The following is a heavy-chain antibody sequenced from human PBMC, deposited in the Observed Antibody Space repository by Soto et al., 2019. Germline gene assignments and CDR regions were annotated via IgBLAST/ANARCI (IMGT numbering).Heavy chain of an antibody. J-gene: IGHJ6*03. V-gene: IGHV1-69*02. CDR3: ASTGIEVADPTYYYYYMDV. CDR2: IIPILGIA. CDR1: GGTFSSYT. D-gene: IGHD6-19*01. Sequence: ASVKVSCKASGGTFSSYTISWVRQAPGQGLEWMGRIIPILGIANYAQKFQGRVTITADKSTSTAYMKLSSLRSEDTAVYYCASTGIEVADPTYYYYYMDVWGKGTTVTVSS.